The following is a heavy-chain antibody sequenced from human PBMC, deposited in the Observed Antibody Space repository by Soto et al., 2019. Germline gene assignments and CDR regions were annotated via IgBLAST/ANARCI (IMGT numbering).Heavy chain of an antibody. Sequence: LRLSCAASGFTFSSYAMIWVRQAPGKGLEWVSGVGGSGEYTYYADSVKGRFTISRDNSKNTVYLQISSLRAEDTAVYYCAKVLTGYYYYFEYWGQGTLVTVSS. CDR1: GFTFSSYA. CDR2: VGGSGEYT. CDR3: AKVLTGYYYYFEY. V-gene: IGHV3-23*01. J-gene: IGHJ4*02. D-gene: IGHD3-9*01.